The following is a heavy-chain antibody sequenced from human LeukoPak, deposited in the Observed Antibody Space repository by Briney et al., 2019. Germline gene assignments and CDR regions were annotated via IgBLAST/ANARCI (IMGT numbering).Heavy chain of an antibody. CDR1: GGSISNY. Sequence: SETLSLTCTVSGGSISNYWSWIRQPPGKGLEWIGYIYYSGSTNYNPSLKSRVTISVYTSKNQFALKLSSVTAADTAVYYCARLKYYYDSSGYFDAFDIWGQGTMVTVSS. J-gene: IGHJ3*02. V-gene: IGHV4-59*01. CDR3: ARLKYYYDSSGYFDAFDI. CDR2: IYYSGST. D-gene: IGHD3-22*01.